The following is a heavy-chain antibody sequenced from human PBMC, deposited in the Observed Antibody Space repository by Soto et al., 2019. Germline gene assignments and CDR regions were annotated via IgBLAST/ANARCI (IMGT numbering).Heavy chain of an antibody. CDR2: IYTKERT. V-gene: IGHV4-4*07. D-gene: IGHD3-16*01. Sequence: ESLSRSCTVSGGSIANYYWSGIRQPAGKGLEWIGRIYTKERTNYNLSFRNRVTMSVDTSKNQFSLKLDAVTAADTAVYYCARDDYKDGGNNWFDPWGQGTPVTVSS. CDR3: ARDDYKDGGNNWFDP. CDR1: GGSIANYY. J-gene: IGHJ5*02.